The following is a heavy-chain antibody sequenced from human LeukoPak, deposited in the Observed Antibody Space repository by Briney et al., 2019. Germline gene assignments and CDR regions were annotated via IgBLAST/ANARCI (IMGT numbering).Heavy chain of an antibody. D-gene: IGHD3-16*02. V-gene: IGHV3-33*03. CDR2: IWYDGSNK. CDR3: GYTNNFYH. J-gene: IGHJ4*02. CDR1: GFTFSSYG. Sequence: PGRSLRLSCAASGFTFSSYGMHWVRQAPGKGLEWVAVIWYDGSNKYFADSVKGRFTVSRDDGRNSVSLQMNSVRAEDTAVYYCGYTNNFYHWGQGTLVVVSS.